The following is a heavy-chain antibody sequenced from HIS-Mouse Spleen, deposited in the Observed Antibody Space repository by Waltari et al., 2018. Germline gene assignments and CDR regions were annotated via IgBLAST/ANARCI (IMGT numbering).Heavy chain of an antibody. D-gene: IGHD2-8*01. CDR3: AKGGLMVYAIGDY. Sequence: QVQLVESGGGVVKPGRSLRLSCAASGFTFSSYGLPWVRQAPGKGLEWVAVIWYDGSNKYYADSVKGRFTISRDNSKNTLYLQMNSLRAEDTAVYYCAKGGLMVYAIGDYWGQGTLVTVSS. V-gene: IGHV3-33*06. CDR1: GFTFSSYG. J-gene: IGHJ4*02. CDR2: IWYDGSNK.